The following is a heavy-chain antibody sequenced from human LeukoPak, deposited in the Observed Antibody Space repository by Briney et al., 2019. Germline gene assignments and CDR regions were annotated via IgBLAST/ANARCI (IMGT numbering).Heavy chain of an antibody. CDR3: VKDPGSYGSITYFDY. CDR1: GFTFSSYA. CDR2: ISSNGGST. V-gene: IGHV3-64D*09. J-gene: IGHJ4*02. Sequence: GGSLRLSCSASGFTFSSYAMHWVRQAPGKGLEYVSAISSNGGSTYDADSVKGRFTISRDNSKNTLYLQMSSLRAEDTAVYYCVKDPGSYGSITYFDYWGQGTLVTVSS. D-gene: IGHD3-10*01.